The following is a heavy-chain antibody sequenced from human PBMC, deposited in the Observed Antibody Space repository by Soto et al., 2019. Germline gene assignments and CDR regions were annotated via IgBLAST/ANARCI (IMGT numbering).Heavy chain of an antibody. CDR2: ISSNGCST. V-gene: IGHV3-64D*08. CDR1: GFTFSSYA. Sequence: GGSLRLSCSASGFTFSSYAMHWVRQAPGKGLEYVSAISSNGCSTYYADSVKGRFTISRDNSKNTLYLQMSSLRAEDTAVYYCVKDHLYSSSPFDYWGQGTLVTVSS. D-gene: IGHD6-6*01. CDR3: VKDHLYSSSPFDY. J-gene: IGHJ4*02.